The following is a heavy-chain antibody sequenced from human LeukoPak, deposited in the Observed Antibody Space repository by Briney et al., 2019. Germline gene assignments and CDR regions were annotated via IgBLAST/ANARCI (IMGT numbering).Heavy chain of an antibody. D-gene: IGHD5-24*01. CDR3: SRDGWDGNSGSYRDY. CDR2: IMSIFDSP. CDR1: GGPFRSYT. V-gene: IGHV1-69*13. Sequence: ASVTVSCTASGGPFRSYTINWVRQAPGQGLEWMGGIMSIFDSPNYAQKFQGRLKITADESTSTVYMELSSLRSDDTAVFYCSRDGWDGNSGSYRDYWGQGTLVTVSS. J-gene: IGHJ4*02.